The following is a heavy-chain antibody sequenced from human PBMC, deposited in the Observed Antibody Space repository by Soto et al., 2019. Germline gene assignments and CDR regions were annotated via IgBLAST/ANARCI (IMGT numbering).Heavy chain of an antibody. D-gene: IGHD4-17*01. Sequence: GASVKVSCKASGYTFTGYYMHWVRQAPGQGLEWMGWINPNSGGTNYAQKFQGWVTMTRDTSISTAYMELSRLRSDDMAVYYCARAGDYGDYEVYYGMDVWGQGTTVTVSS. V-gene: IGHV1-2*04. CDR1: GYTFTGYY. J-gene: IGHJ6*02. CDR2: INPNSGGT. CDR3: ARAGDYGDYEVYYGMDV.